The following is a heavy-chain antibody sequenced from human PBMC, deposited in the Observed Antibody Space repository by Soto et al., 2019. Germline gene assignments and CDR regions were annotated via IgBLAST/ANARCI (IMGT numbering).Heavy chain of an antibody. CDR3: ARDRGGWYYYYYGMDV. J-gene: IGHJ6*02. D-gene: IGHD6-19*01. Sequence: LRLSCAASGFTFSSYSMNWVRQAPGKGLEWVSYISSSSSTIYYADSVKGRFTISRDNAKNSLYLQMNSLRDEDTAVYYCARDRGGWYYYYYGMDVWGQGTTVTVSS. CDR2: ISSSSSTI. V-gene: IGHV3-48*02. CDR1: GFTFSSYS.